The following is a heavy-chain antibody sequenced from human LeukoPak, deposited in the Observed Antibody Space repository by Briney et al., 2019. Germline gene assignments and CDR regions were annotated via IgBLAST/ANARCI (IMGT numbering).Heavy chain of an antibody. J-gene: IGHJ4*02. CDR2: IYSDDTT. Sequence: PGGSLRLSCAASGFXFSSYWMSWVRQAPGRGLEWILAIYSDDTTYYADSVKGRFTISRDTSKNMVYLQMNSLRADDTAVYYCARAAWYSSSWQEGYYFDYWGQGTLVTVSS. V-gene: IGHV3-53*01. D-gene: IGHD6-13*01. CDR1: GFXFSSYW. CDR3: ARAAWYSSSWQEGYYFDY.